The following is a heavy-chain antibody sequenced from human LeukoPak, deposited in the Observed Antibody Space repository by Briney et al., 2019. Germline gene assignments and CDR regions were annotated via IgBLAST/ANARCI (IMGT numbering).Heavy chain of an antibody. J-gene: IGHJ4*02. Sequence: ASVKVSRKASVYTFTGYYMHWVRQAPGQGLGWMGWINPNSGGTNYAQKFQGRVTMTRDTSISTAYMELSRLRSDDTAVYYCARVSGYGSGSYYRKWGQGTLVTVSS. CDR1: VYTFTGYY. V-gene: IGHV1-2*02. CDR3: ARVSGYGSGSYYRK. D-gene: IGHD3-10*01. CDR2: INPNSGGT.